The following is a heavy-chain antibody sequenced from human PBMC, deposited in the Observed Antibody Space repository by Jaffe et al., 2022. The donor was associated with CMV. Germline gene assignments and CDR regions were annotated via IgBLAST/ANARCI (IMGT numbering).Heavy chain of an antibody. V-gene: IGHV1-18*04. CDR1: GYTFTSYG. Sequence: QVQLVQSGAEVKKPGASVKVSCKASGYTFTSYGISWVRQAPGQGLEWMGWISGHNTDANYAQKFQGRVTMTTDASTSTAYMELRSLRSDDTAIYYCARRGGGYWLDPWGQGTLVTVSS. D-gene: IGHD3-16*01. CDR3: ARRGGGYWLDP. J-gene: IGHJ5*02. CDR2: ISGHNTDA.